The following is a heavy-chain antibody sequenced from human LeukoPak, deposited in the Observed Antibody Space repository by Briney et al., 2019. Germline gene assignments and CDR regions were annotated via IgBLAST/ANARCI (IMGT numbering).Heavy chain of an antibody. V-gene: IGHV3-21*01. D-gene: IGHD4-23*01. Sequence: PGGSLRLSCAGSGFTFRSYSMNWVRQAPWKGLEWVSSISSSSSYIYYADSVKGRFTISRDNAKNSLYLQMNSLRAEDTAVYYCARATVVTFFDYWGQGTLVTVSS. J-gene: IGHJ4*02. CDR1: GFTFRSYS. CDR3: ARATVVTFFDY. CDR2: ISSSSSYI.